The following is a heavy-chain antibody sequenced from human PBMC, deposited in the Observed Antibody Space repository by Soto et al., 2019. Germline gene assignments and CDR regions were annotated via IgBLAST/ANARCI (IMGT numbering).Heavy chain of an antibody. CDR2: IKQDGSDK. Sequence: EMQLVESGGGLVQPGGSLRLSCAASGFTFSSFWMTWVRHAPGKGLEWVANIKQDGSDKSYVDSVKGRFTISRDNAKNSLYLQMSSLRAEDTAVYYCARVSGSMGGAFDFWGQGTMVTVSS. CDR1: GFTFSSFW. J-gene: IGHJ3*01. CDR3: ARVSGSMGGAFDF. V-gene: IGHV3-7*03. D-gene: IGHD1-26*01.